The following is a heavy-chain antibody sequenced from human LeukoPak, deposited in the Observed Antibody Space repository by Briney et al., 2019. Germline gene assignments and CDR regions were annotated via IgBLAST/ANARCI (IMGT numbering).Heavy chain of an antibody. V-gene: IGHV4-34*01. CDR1: GGSFSSYY. CDR2: INHRGDT. D-gene: IGHD1-1*01. CDR3: ARGTTISETGYFDY. Sequence: SETLSLTCAVYGGSFSSYYWSWIRQSPGKRLEWIAEINHRGDTNYNPSVKSRVNISVDTSKNQFSLKVTSLTAADTAVYYCARGTTISETGYFDYWGKGTLVTVSS. J-gene: IGHJ4*03.